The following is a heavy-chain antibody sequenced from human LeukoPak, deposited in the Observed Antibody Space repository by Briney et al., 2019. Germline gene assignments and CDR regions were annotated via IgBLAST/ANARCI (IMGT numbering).Heavy chain of an antibody. Sequence: ASVKVSCKASGYTFTGYYIHWVRQAPGQGLEWMGWINPNSGVTHYPQKFQGRVTLTRDTSISTTNMELSRLRSDDTAFYYCARSAPTLTYDILTGYLGYWGQGTLVTVSS. V-gene: IGHV1-2*02. CDR2: INPNSGVT. D-gene: IGHD3-9*01. J-gene: IGHJ4*02. CDR1: GYTFTGYY. CDR3: ARSAPTLTYDILTGYLGY.